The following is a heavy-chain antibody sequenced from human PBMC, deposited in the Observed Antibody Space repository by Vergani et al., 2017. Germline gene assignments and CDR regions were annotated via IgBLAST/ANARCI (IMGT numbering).Heavy chain of an antibody. CDR2: IVVGSGNT. D-gene: IGHD3-22*01. Sequence: QMQLVQSGPEVKKPGTSVKVSCKASGFTFTSSAVQWVRQARGQRLEWIGWIVVGSGNTNYAQKFQERVTITRDMSTSTAYMELSSLRSEDTDVYYCAADYYYDSSGKIFDYWGQGTLVTVSS. CDR1: GFTFTSSA. CDR3: AADYYYDSSGKIFDY. J-gene: IGHJ4*02. V-gene: IGHV1-58*01.